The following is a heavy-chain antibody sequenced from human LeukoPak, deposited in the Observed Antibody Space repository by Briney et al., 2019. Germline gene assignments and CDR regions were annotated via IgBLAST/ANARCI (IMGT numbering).Heavy chain of an antibody. CDR1: GFTFSNAW. D-gene: IGHD3-22*01. CDR2: IKSKTDGCTT. J-gene: IGHJ6*02. V-gene: IGHV3-15*01. CDR3: TTPQHYYYDSSGYLGYYYGMDV. Sequence: GGCLRLSCAASGFTFSNAWMSWVRQAPGKGLEWVGRIKSKTDGCTTDYAAPVKGRFTISRDDSKNTLYLQMNRLKTEDTAVYYCTTPQHYYYDSSGYLGYYYGMDVWGQGTTVTVSS.